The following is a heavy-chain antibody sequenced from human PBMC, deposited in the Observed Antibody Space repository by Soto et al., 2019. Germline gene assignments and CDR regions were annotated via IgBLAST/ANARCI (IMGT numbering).Heavy chain of an antibody. CDR3: ARVNEGWGHAFDI. V-gene: IGHV1-2*04. CDR2: INPNSGGT. J-gene: IGHJ3*02. Sequence: ASVKVSCKASGYTFTGYYMHWVRQAPGQGLEWMGWINPNSGGTNYAQKFQGWVTMTRDTSISTAYMELSRLRSDDTAVYYCARVNEGWGHAFDIWGQGTMVTVSS. D-gene: IGHD7-27*01. CDR1: GYTFTGYY.